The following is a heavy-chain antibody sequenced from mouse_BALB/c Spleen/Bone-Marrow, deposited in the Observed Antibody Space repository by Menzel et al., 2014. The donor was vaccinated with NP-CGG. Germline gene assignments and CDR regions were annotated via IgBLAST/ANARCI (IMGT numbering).Heavy chain of an antibody. CDR1: GYSFTGYF. Sequence: EVHLQQSGPELVKPGASVKISCKASGYSFTGYFMNWMKQSHGKSLEWIGRINPYNGDPFYNQKFRGKATLTVDKSSSTAHMELLSLTSEDSAVYYCGRGDYDYDSWFGYWGQGTLVTVSA. CDR2: INPYNGDP. V-gene: IGHV1-37*01. D-gene: IGHD2-4*01. CDR3: GRGDYDYDSWFGY. J-gene: IGHJ3*01.